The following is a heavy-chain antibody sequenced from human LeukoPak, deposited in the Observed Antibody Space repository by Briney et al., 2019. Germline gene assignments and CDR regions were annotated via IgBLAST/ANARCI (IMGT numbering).Heavy chain of an antibody. CDR2: IIPIFGTA. Sequence: SVKVSCKASGGTFSSYAISWVRQAPGQGLEWMGGIIPIFGTANYAQKFQGRVTITADKSTSTAYMELSSLRSEDTAVYYCARDDPYYDILTGTLDYWGQGTLVTVSS. D-gene: IGHD3-9*01. CDR3: ARDDPYYDILTGTLDY. CDR1: GGTFSSYA. J-gene: IGHJ4*02. V-gene: IGHV1-69*06.